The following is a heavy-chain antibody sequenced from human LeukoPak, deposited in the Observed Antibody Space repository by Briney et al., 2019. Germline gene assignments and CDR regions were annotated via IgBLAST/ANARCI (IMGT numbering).Heavy chain of an antibody. CDR2: ISSNGGST. CDR1: GFTFSTYA. D-gene: IGHD7-27*01. Sequence: GGSLRLSCAASGFTFSTYAMHWVRPAQGKGLEYVSGISSNGGSTYYADSVRGRFTISRDNSKNTLYLQMSSLRVEDTAVYYCVKDHDWGAFHIWGQGTMVTVSS. J-gene: IGHJ3*02. V-gene: IGHV3-64D*06. CDR3: VKDHDWGAFHI.